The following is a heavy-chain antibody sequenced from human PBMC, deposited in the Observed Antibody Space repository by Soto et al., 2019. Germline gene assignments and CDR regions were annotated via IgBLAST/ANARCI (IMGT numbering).Heavy chain of an antibody. Sequence: EVQLLESGGGLVQPGGSLRLSCAASGFTFSSHVMNWVRQAPGKGLEWVAAISGGGVTTFYGDSVEGRFTMSRDNSKNTLFLQMNSLRAEDTAVYYCARGPRAPPPHDYGMDVWGQGTTVTVSS. CDR3: ARGPRAPPPHDYGMDV. V-gene: IGHV3-23*01. CDR2: ISGGGVTT. J-gene: IGHJ6*02. CDR1: GFTFSSHV.